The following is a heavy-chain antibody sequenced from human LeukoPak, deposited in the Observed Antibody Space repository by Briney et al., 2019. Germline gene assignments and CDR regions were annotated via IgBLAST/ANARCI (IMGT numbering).Heavy chain of an antibody. D-gene: IGHD3-10*01. CDR1: GFTFRNFA. V-gene: IGHV3-23*01. Sequence: PWGSLRLSCAASGFTFRNFAMSWVGQAPGNGLEWGSGTSGTGYNTYYADSVKGRFTISTDNSKNTLYLQMNSLGAEETAVYYCAKHVAGSLFYFDYWGQRTLVTVSS. CDR2: TSGTGYNT. J-gene: IGHJ4*02. CDR3: AKHVAGSLFYFDY.